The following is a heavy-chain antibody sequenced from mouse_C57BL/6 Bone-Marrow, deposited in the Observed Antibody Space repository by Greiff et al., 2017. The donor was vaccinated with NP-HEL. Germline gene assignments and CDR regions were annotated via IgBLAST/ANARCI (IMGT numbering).Heavy chain of an antibody. V-gene: IGHV1-15*01. J-gene: IGHJ1*03. D-gene: IGHD1-1*01. CDR3: TRTYYGSIYVPYWYFDV. Sequence: QVQLQQSGAELVRPGASVTLSCKASGYTFTDYEMHWVKQTPVHGLEWIGAIDPETGGTAYNQKFKGKAILTADKSSSTAYMGLRSLTSEDSAVYYCTRTYYGSIYVPYWYFDVWGTATTVTVSS. CDR2: IDPETGGT. CDR1: GYTFTDYE.